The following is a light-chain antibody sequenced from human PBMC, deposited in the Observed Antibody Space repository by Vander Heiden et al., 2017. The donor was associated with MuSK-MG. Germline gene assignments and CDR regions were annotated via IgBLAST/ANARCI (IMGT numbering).Light chain of an antibody. CDR3: QQYGIPPGLT. J-gene: IGKJ4*01. CDR1: QSVSSSY. V-gene: IGKV3-20*01. Sequence: EIVLTQSPGTRSLSPGERATLSCRASQSVSSSYLAWYQPKPGQAPRLLIYGASSRATGIPDRFSGSGSGTDFTLTISSLEPADCSVYYCQQYGIPPGLTFGAGTKVEIK. CDR2: GAS.